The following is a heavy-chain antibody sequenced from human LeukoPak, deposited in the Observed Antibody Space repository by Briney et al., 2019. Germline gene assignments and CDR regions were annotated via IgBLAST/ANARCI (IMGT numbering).Heavy chain of an antibody. Sequence: PSETLSLTCAVYGGSFSGYYWSWIRQPPGKGLEWIGEINHSGSTNYNPSLKSRVTISVDTSKSQFSLKLSSVTAADTAVYYCAKGNWVFDIWGQGTMVTVSS. J-gene: IGHJ3*02. CDR1: GGSFSGYY. CDR3: AKGNWVFDI. D-gene: IGHD7-27*01. V-gene: IGHV4-34*01. CDR2: INHSGST.